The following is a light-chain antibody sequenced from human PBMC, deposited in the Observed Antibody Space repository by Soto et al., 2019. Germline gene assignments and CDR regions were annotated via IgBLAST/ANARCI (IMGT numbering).Light chain of an antibody. J-gene: IGLJ2*01. V-gene: IGLV2-14*01. CDR3: SSYTSTTLVV. CDR1: SSDVGGYKY. CDR2: EVS. Sequence: QSALTQPASVSGSPGQSITISSTGTSSDVGGYKYVSWYQQHPGKAPKLMIYEVSNRPSGVSNRFSGSKSGNTASLTISGLQPEDEADYYCSSYTSTTLVVFGGGTKVTVL.